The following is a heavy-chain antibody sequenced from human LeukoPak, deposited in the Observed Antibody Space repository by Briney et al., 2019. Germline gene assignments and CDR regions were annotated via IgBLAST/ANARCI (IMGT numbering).Heavy chain of an antibody. CDR1: GYTFTSYY. Sequence: ASVKVSCKASGYTFTSYYMHWVRQAPGQGLEWMGIINPSGGSTSYAQKFQGRVTMTRETSTSTVYMGLSSLRSEDTAVYYCARDNIVVVPAAIFSCWFDPWGQGTLVTVSS. V-gene: IGHV1-46*03. J-gene: IGHJ5*02. D-gene: IGHD2-2*01. CDR3: ARDNIVVVPAAIFSCWFDP. CDR2: INPSGGST.